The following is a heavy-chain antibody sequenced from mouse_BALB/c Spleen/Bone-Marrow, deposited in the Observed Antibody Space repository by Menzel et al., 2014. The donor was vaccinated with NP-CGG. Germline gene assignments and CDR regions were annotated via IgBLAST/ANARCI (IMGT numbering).Heavy chain of an antibody. Sequence: EVQLQQSGPELVKPGASIKMSCKATGYTFTDYYTKRVRQSHGKSLEWIGDINPKNGDTFYNQKFKDKATLTVDRSSSTAYMQLDSLTSEDSAAHCCVMGLRLYWYFDVWGAGTTVTVSS. CDR3: VMGLRLYWYFDV. CDR2: INPKNGDT. D-gene: IGHD2-12*01. CDR1: GYTFTDYY. V-gene: IGHV1-26*01. J-gene: IGHJ1*01.